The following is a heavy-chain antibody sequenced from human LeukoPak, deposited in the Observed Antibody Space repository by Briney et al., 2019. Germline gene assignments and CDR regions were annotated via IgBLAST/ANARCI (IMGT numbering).Heavy chain of an antibody. J-gene: IGHJ5*02. D-gene: IGHD3-3*01. CDR2: MNPNSGNT. Sequence: ASVTVSCKASGYTFTSYDINWVRQATGQGLEWMGWMNPNSGNTGYAQKFQGRVTITRNTSISTAYMELSSLRSEDTAVYYCARGLRPYFWSGYFRSRFDPWGQGTLVTVSS. CDR1: GYTFTSYD. V-gene: IGHV1-8*03. CDR3: ARGLRPYFWSGYFRSRFDP.